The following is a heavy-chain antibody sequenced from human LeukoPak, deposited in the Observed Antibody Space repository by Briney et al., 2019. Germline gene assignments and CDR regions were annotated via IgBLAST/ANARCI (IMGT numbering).Heavy chain of an antibody. D-gene: IGHD4-11*01. Sequence: SETLSLTCDVLGGPFSGYYWSWIRQPPGRGLEWIGEISQFGSTDYNPSLKSRVTISVDTSGGRFSLKMTSVTAADSAVYYCARGGHSNHDPFDYWGQGNLVTVSS. CDR1: GGPFSGYY. J-gene: IGHJ4*02. V-gene: IGHV4-34*01. CDR3: ARGGHSNHDPFDY. CDR2: ISQFGST.